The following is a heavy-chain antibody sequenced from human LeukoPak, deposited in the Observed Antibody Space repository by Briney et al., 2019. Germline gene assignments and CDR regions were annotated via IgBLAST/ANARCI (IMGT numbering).Heavy chain of an antibody. CDR1: GFTFSSYA. CDR2: IGGSGGST. CDR3: AKAEMATIGGNFDY. V-gene: IGHV3-23*01. D-gene: IGHD5-24*01. J-gene: IGHJ4*02. Sequence: PGGSLRLSCSASGFTFSSYAMSWVRRAPGKGLEWVSAIGGSGGSTYYADSVKGRFTISRDNSENTLYLQMNSLRAEDTAVYYCAKAEMATIGGNFDYWGQGTLVTVSS.